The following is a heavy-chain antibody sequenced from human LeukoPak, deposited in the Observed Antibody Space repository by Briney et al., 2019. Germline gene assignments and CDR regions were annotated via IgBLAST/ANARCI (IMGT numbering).Heavy chain of an antibody. CDR2: ISYDGSNK. CDR1: GFTFSSYA. V-gene: IGHV3-30-3*01. D-gene: IGHD4-17*01. J-gene: IGHJ4*02. CDR3: ARGSPYGDYFDY. Sequence: PGGSLRLSCAASGFTFSSYAVHWVRQAPGKGLEWVSVISYDGSNKYYADSVKGRFTISRDNSKNTLYLQMNSLRAEDTAVYYCARGSPYGDYFDYWGQGTLVTVSS.